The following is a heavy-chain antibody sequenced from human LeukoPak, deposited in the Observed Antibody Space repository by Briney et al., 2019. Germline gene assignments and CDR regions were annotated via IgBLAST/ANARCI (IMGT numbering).Heavy chain of an antibody. J-gene: IGHJ4*02. CDR3: AREGPADLGYCSSTSCYFDY. V-gene: IGHV3-33*01. D-gene: IGHD2-2*01. CDR2: IWYDGSNK. Sequence: QSGRSLRLSCAASGFTFSSYGMHWVRQAPGKGLEWVAVIWYDGSNKYYADSVKGRFTISRDNSKNTLYLQMNSLRAEDTAVYYCAREGPADLGYCSSTSCYFDYWGQGTLVTVSS. CDR1: GFTFSSYG.